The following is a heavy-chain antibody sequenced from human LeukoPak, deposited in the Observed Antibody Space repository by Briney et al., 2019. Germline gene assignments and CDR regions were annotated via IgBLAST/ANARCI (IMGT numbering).Heavy chain of an antibody. CDR3: ARDQSGYDY. CDR1: GFTFTSYA. V-gene: IGHV3-30-3*01. CDR2: ISYDGSTK. J-gene: IGHJ4*02. D-gene: IGHD3-3*01. Sequence: GRSLRLSCAASGFTFTSYAMHRVRQAPGKGLEWVAIISYDGSTKYYADSVKGRFTISKDNSKNTLYLQMNSLKAEDTAVYYCARDQSGYDYWGQGTLVTVSS.